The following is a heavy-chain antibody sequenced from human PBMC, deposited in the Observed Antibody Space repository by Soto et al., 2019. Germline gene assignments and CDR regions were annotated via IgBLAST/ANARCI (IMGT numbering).Heavy chain of an antibody. J-gene: IGHJ6*02. CDR1: GGSISSYY. CDR3: ARDLWGYCGTDCYPLDV. D-gene: IGHD2-21*02. CDR2: IYYSGST. Sequence: SETLSLTRTVSGGSISSYYGSWIRQPPGKGLEWIGYIYYSGSTNYNPSFKSRVTISVDTSKNQFSLKLNSVTAADTAVYYCARDLWGYCGTDCYPLDVWGQGTTVTVSS. V-gene: IGHV4-59*01.